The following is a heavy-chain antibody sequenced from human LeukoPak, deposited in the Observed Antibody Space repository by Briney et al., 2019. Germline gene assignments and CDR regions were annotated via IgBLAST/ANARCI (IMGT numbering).Heavy chain of an antibody. CDR1: GFTVSSNY. Sequence: GGSLRLSCAASGFTVSSNYMSWVRQAPGKGLEWVSVIYSGGSTYYADSVKGRFTISRDNSKDTLYLQMNSLRAEDTAVYYCARVWANSGNYYGEDYWGQGTLVTVSS. CDR2: IYSGGST. CDR3: ARVWANSGNYYGEDY. V-gene: IGHV3-53*01. J-gene: IGHJ4*02. D-gene: IGHD1-26*01.